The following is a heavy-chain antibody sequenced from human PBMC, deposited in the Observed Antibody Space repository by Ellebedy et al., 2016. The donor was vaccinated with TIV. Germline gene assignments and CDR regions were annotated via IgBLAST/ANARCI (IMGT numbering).Heavy chain of an antibody. V-gene: IGHV3-13*05. CDR1: GFTFRSYD. CDR3: ARRGISMPGLDV. J-gene: IGHJ6*02. Sequence: PGGSLRLSCAASGFTFRSYDMHWVRQVTGKGLEWVSAIDTTGGPYYPGSVEARFTISRENAKNSLYLQMNSLRPDDTGVYYCARRGISMPGLDVWGQGTTVIVSS. D-gene: IGHD2/OR15-2a*01. CDR2: IDTTGGP.